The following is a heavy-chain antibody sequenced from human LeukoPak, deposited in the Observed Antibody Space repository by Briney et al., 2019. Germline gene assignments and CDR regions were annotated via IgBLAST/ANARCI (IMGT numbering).Heavy chain of an antibody. Sequence: PSETLSLTRTVSGGSISSYYWSWIRQPPGKGLEWIGYIYYSGSTNYNPSLKSRVTISVDTSKNQFSLKLSSVTAADTAVYYCAREERPGYTSDWYYFGNWAQGTLVTVSS. CDR1: GGSISSYY. D-gene: IGHD6-19*01. J-gene: IGHJ4*02. V-gene: IGHV4-59*01. CDR3: AREERPGYTSDWYYFGN. CDR2: IYYSGST.